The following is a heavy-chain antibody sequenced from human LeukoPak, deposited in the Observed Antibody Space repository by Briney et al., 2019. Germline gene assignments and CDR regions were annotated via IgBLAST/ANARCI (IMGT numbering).Heavy chain of an antibody. J-gene: IGHJ4*02. Sequence: GGSLRLSCAAAEFTFSSNAMIWVRQAPGKGLEWVSAIIGSAATTYYTDSVKGRLTISRDNSKNTLYLQMNSLRAEDTAVYYCAKDRYTGSYRPTYFDYWGQGTLVTVSS. CDR3: AKDRYTGSYRPTYFDY. CDR1: EFTFSSNA. D-gene: IGHD1-26*01. V-gene: IGHV3-23*01. CDR2: IIGSAATT.